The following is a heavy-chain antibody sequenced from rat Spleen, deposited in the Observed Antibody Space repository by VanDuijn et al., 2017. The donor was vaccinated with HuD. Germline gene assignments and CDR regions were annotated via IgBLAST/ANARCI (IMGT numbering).Heavy chain of an antibody. CDR1: GFIFSNYD. CDR2: ISTGGGNT. D-gene: IGHD4-3*01. Sequence: EVQLVESGGDLVQPGRSLKLSCAASGFIFSNYDMAWVRQAPTKGLEWVASISTGGGNTYYRDSVKGRFTISRDNAKHTLYLQMDNLRSEDTATYYCAKAYSGYDYWGQGVMVTVSS. V-gene: IGHV5S13*01. J-gene: IGHJ2*01. CDR3: AKAYSGYDY.